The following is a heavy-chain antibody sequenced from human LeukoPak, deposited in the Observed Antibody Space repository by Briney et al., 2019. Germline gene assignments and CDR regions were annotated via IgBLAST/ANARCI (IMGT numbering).Heavy chain of an antibody. CDR3: ARGLHDYVWGSYRHDMYYSDY. CDR1: GYTFTSYD. V-gene: IGHV1-8*01. J-gene: IGHJ4*02. Sequence: GASVKVSCKASGYTFTSYDINWVRQATGQGLEWMGWMNPNSGNTGYAQKFQGRVTMTRNTSISTAYMELSSLRSEDTAVYYCARGLHDYVWGSYRHDMYYSDYWGQGTLVTVSS. CDR2: MNPNSGNT. D-gene: IGHD3-16*02.